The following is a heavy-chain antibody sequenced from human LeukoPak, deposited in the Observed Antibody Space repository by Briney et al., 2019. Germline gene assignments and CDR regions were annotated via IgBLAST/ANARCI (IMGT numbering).Heavy chain of an antibody. D-gene: IGHD2-2*01. CDR3: ARDRGPEYQLLYYYYYGMDV. CDR1: GFTFSSYS. V-gene: IGHV3-21*01. Sequence: GGSLRLSCAASGFTFSSYSMNWVRQAPGKGLEGVSSISSSSSYIYYADSVKGRFTISRDNAKNSLYLQMNSLRAEDTAVYHCARDRGPEYQLLYYYYYGMDVWGQGTTVTVS. J-gene: IGHJ6*02. CDR2: ISSSSSYI.